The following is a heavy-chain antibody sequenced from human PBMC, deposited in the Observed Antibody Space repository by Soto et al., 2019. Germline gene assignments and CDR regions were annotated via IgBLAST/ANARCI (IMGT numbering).Heavy chain of an antibody. Sequence: DSLTISCKGSGYSFTSYWISLVRQMPGKGLEWMGRIDPSDSYTNYSPSFQGHVTISADKSISTAYLQWSSLKASDTAMYYCASTYCSSTSCYMSYYGMDVWGQGTTVTVSS. J-gene: IGHJ6*02. CDR1: GYSFTSYW. CDR2: IDPSDSYT. V-gene: IGHV5-10-1*01. D-gene: IGHD2-2*02. CDR3: ASTYCSSTSCYMSYYGMDV.